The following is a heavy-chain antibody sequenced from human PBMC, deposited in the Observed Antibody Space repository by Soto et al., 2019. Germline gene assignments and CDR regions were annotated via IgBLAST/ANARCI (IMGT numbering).Heavy chain of an antibody. CDR2: VFYDASKQ. V-gene: IGHV3-30*19. J-gene: IGHJ4*02. CDR1: GFTFSSYG. Sequence: QVQLVESGGGVVQPGRSLRLSCAASGFTFSSYGMHWVRQAPGKGLEWVAVVFYDASKQYYTDSVKGRFTISRDNSRNTLSLQMNSLRAEDTAVYYCARYLAPNHFDSWGQGTLGTDST. CDR3: ARYLAPNHFDS.